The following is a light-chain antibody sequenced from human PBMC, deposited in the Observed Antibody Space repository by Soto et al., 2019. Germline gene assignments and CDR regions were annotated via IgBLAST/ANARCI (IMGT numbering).Light chain of an antibody. CDR2: GAS. CDR1: QSVSSSY. Sequence: EIVLTQSPGTLSLSPGERATLSCRASQSVSSSYLAWYQQKPGQAPRLLIYGASSRATGIPDRFSGSGSGTDFTLTISRLEPEDFAVYYCQQYDSSTETFGPGTKVDIK. CDR3: QQYDSSTET. V-gene: IGKV3-20*01. J-gene: IGKJ3*01.